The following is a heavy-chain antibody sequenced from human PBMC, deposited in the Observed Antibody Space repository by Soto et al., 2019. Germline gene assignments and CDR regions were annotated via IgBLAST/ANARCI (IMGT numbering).Heavy chain of an antibody. CDR2: IIPIFGTA. D-gene: IGHD3-22*01. CDR1: GVTFSRYA. CDR3: ARASPRTDYYDSSGYYSD. J-gene: IGHJ4*01. V-gene: IGHV1-69*13. Sequence: SVKVSCKASGVTFSRYAISWVRQAPGQGLEWMGGIIPIFGTANYAQKFKGRVTITADESTSPAYMELSSLRSEDTAVYYWARASPRTDYYDSSGYYSDWGHGTPATVCS.